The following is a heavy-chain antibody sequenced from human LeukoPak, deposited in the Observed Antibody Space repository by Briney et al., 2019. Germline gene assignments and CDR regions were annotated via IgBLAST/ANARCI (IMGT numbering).Heavy chain of an antibody. J-gene: IGHJ6*03. Sequence: PSETLSLTCAVSGGSISSGNWWNWVRQSPGKGLEWIGEIYHSGSTKYNPSLKSRVTISVQKSKNQFSLKLSSVTAADTAVYYCARVPRSYYYYYYMDVWGKGTTVTVSS. CDR3: ARVPRSYYYYYYMDV. V-gene: IGHV4-4*02. CDR1: GGSISSGNW. CDR2: IYHSGST.